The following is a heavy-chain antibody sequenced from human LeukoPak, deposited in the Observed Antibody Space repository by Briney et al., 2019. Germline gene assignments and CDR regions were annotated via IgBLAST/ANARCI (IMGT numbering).Heavy chain of an antibody. V-gene: IGHV4-30-4*01. CDR3: AKEGNAVPS. Sequence: SETLSLTCSVSGDSITSGDYYWSWLRQSPGKGLEWIGYIYYSGITYYNPSLKSRLTISVDTSKNQFYLNLTSVTAADTAVYYCAKEGNAVPSWGQGTLVTVSS. CDR2: IYYSGIT. CDR1: GDSITSGDYY. J-gene: IGHJ5*02.